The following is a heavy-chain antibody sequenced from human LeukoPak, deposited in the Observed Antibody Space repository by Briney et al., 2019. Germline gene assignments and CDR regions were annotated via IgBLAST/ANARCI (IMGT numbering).Heavy chain of an antibody. Sequence: SETLSLTCTVSGGSISSSSCYWGWIRQPPGKGLEWIGSIYYSGSTYYNPSLKSRVTISVDTSKNQFSLKLSSVTAADTAVYYCARGDSSSSACYFDYWGQGTLVTVSS. CDR3: ARGDSSSSACYFDY. D-gene: IGHD3-22*01. CDR1: GGSISSSSCY. CDR2: IYYSGST. J-gene: IGHJ4*02. V-gene: IGHV4-39*01.